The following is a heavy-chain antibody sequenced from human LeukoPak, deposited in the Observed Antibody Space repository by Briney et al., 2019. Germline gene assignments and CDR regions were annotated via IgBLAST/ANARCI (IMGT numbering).Heavy chain of an antibody. D-gene: IGHD4-17*01. CDR3: ARDDYGDYDLNYYYYSMDV. Sequence: GASVKVSCKASGYTFTSYGISWVRQAPGQGLEWMGWISAYNGNTNYAQKLQGRVTMTTDTSTSTAYMELRSLRSDDTAVYYCARDDYGDYDLNYYYYSMDVWGQGTLVTVSS. V-gene: IGHV1-18*01. CDR2: ISAYNGNT. CDR1: GYTFTSYG. J-gene: IGHJ6*02.